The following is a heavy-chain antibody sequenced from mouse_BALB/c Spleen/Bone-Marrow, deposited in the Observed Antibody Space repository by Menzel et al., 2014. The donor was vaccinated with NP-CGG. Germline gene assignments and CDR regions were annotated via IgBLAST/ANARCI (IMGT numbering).Heavy chain of an antibody. J-gene: IGHJ3*01. CDR2: INPDSSTI. CDR1: GFDFSGFW. D-gene: IGHD2-3*01. CDR3: GRLGYYRGFAY. Sequence: EVKVEESGGGLVQPGGSLKLSCAASGFDFSGFWMGWVRQAPGKGLEWIGEINPDSSTINYTPSLKDRFIISRDNAKNTLYLQTSKVRSEDTALYYCGRLGYYRGFAYWGQGTLVTVSA. V-gene: IGHV4-1*02.